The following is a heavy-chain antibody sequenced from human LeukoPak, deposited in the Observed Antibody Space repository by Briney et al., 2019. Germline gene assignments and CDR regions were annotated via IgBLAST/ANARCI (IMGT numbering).Heavy chain of an antibody. D-gene: IGHD2-2*01. V-gene: IGHV3-11*01. CDR1: GFTFSDYY. Sequence: PGGSLRLSCTASGFTFSDYYMSWIRQAPRKGLELASYISTSGKTIYYADSVKGRFTISRDNAKNSLYLQINSLRAEDTAVYYCARVSTYQYYYYMDVWGKGTTVTVSS. J-gene: IGHJ6*03. CDR2: ISTSGKTI. CDR3: ARVSTYQYYYYMDV.